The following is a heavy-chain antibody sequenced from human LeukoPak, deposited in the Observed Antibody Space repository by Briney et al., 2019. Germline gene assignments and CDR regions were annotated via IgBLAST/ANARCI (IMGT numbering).Heavy chain of an antibody. Sequence: PSESLSLTWTVSGGSISSGDYYWGWIRQPPGKGLEWIGYIYYSGSTYYNPSLKSRVTISVDTSKNQFSLKLSSMTAADTAVYYCARTAIRERKYCSSTSCYTGRYYFDYWGQGTLVTVSS. D-gene: IGHD2-2*02. V-gene: IGHV4-30-4*08. CDR3: ARTAIRERKYCSSTSCYTGRYYFDY. J-gene: IGHJ4*02. CDR1: GGSISSGDYY. CDR2: IYYSGST.